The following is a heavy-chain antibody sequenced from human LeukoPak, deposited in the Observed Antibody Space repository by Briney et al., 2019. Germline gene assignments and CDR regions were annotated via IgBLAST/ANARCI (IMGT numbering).Heavy chain of an antibody. Sequence: GGSLRLSCAASEFTFSSYWMSWVRQTPGKGLEWVANIKQDGSEKYYVDSVKGRFTISRDNAKNSLYLQMNSLRAEDTAVYYCAREFSSSGWAWGQGTLVTVSS. CDR1: EFTFSSYW. D-gene: IGHD6-19*01. CDR2: IKQDGSEK. V-gene: IGHV3-7*01. CDR3: AREFSSSGWA. J-gene: IGHJ5*02.